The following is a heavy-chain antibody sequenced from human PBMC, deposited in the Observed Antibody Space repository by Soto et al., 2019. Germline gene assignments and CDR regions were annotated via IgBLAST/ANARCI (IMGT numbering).Heavy chain of an antibody. V-gene: IGHV1-18*01. J-gene: IGHJ4*02. Sequence: QIQLVQSGAEVKKPGASVKVSCKASGYTFSSYHITWVRQAPGQGLEWMGWISAYNGNTNYAQHLQGRGTMTTDPSTSTAYMEMRSLRSDDTAVYYCARDLPPVDYWGQGTLVTVSS. CDR3: ARDLPPVDY. CDR2: ISAYNGNT. CDR1: GYTFSSYH.